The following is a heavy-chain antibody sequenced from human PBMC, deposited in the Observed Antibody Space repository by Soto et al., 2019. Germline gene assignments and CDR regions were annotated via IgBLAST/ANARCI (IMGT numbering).Heavy chain of an antibody. CDR3: ARDWEDIRNINCVDP. Sequence: QLVQSGVEVKKPGASVRVSFKASGYTFINYGISWVRQAPGQGREWMVWLSGYDGRTNYAERFQCRVTMTTDTYTITANMQLTILKSYETSVYYCARDWEDIRNINCVDPWGKGTLVTVSS. D-gene: IGHD1-26*01. J-gene: IGHJ5*02. CDR2: LSGYDGRT. V-gene: IGHV1-18*01. CDR1: GYTFINYG.